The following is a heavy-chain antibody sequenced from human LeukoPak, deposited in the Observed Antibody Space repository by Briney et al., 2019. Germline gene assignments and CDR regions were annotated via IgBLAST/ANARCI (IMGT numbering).Heavy chain of an antibody. Sequence: PSETLSLTCTVSGSSINSSNYYWGWIRQSPGKGLEWIGSIYYNGRMYFNPSFKSRVTILADTSKTEFSLKLTSVTAADTAVYFCTRNKNDGFDIWGQGRMVTVSS. CDR3: TRNKNDGFDI. V-gene: IGHV4-39*07. CDR2: IYYNGRM. J-gene: IGHJ3*02. CDR1: GSSINSSNYY.